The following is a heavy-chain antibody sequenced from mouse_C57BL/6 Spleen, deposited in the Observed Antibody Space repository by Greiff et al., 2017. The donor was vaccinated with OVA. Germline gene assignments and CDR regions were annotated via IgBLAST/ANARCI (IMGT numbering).Heavy chain of an antibody. CDR2: IDPEDGET. CDR1: GFNIKDYY. V-gene: IGHV14-2*01. J-gene: IGHJ4*01. CDR3: ARDTTVVESFYAMNY. D-gene: IGHD1-1*01. Sequence: VQLQQSGAELVKPGASVKLSCTASGFNIKDYYMHWVKQRTEQGLEWIGRIDPEDGETKYAPKFQGKATITADTSSNTAYLQLSSLTSEDTAIYYCARDTTVVESFYAMNYWGQGTSVTVSS.